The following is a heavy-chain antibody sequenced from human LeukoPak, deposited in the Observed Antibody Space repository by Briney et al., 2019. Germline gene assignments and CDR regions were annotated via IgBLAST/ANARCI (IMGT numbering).Heavy chain of an antibody. CDR1: GFTFSSYS. J-gene: IGHJ6*03. CDR3: ARGGNGGSGSRGYYYYMDV. V-gene: IGHV3-21*01. Sequence: GGSLRLSCAASGFTFSSYSMNWVRQAPGKGLEWVSFISSSRSYIYYADSVKGRFTISRDNAKNSLYLQMNSLRAEDTAVYYCARGGNGGSGSRGYYYYMDVWGKGTTVTVSS. CDR2: ISSSRSYI. D-gene: IGHD6-19*01.